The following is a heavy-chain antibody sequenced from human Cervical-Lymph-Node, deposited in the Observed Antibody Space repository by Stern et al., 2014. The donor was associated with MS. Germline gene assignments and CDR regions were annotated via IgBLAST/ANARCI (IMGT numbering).Heavy chain of an antibody. J-gene: IGHJ4*02. CDR1: GYTFTSYW. Sequence: EVQLVESGPEVKRPGESLKISCQASGYTFTSYWIGGVRQMPGKGLEWIAIIFPGGSDIRYSPSFQGQVTISADKSSSTAYLQCNNLKASDTAIYYCARQRYFDYWGQGTLVTVSS. V-gene: IGHV5-51*01. CDR2: IFPGGSDI. CDR3: ARQRYFDY.